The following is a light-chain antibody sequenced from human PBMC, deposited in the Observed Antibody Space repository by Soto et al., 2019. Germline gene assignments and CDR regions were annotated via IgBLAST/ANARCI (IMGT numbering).Light chain of an antibody. J-gene: IGKJ1*01. CDR1: QSINNW. V-gene: IGKV1-5*03. CDR2: KAS. Sequence: DIQMTQSPSTLSASVGDRVTITCRASQSINNWLAWYQQMPGKAPKLLIYKASTAESGVPSRFGGIGSGTQFTLTISSLQPDDFATYYCQQYYNYPLPFGKGTKV. CDR3: QQYYNYPLP.